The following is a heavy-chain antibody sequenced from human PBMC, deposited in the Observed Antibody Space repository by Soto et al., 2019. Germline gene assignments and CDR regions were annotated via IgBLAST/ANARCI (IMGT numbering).Heavy chain of an antibody. J-gene: IGHJ6*02. CDR3: AADPSGYYYYGMDV. Sequence: ASVKVSCKASGFTFTSSAVQWVRQARGQRLEWIGWIVVGSGNTNYAQKFQERVTITRDMSTSTAYMELSSLRSEDTAVYYCAADPSGYYYYGMDVWGQGTTVTVSS. CDR1: GFTFTSSA. D-gene: IGHD6-25*01. CDR2: IVVGSGNT. V-gene: IGHV1-58*01.